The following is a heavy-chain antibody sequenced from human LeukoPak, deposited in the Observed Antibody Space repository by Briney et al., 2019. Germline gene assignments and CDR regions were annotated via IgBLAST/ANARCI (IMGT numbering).Heavy chain of an antibody. V-gene: IGHV1-18*01. CDR3: ARPGGRATKYYFDY. Sequence: GASVKVSCKASGYTFTSYGISWVRQAPGQGLEWMGWISAYNGNTNYAQKLQGRVTMTTDTSTSTAYMELRSLRSEDTAVYYCARPGGRATKYYFDYWGQGTLVTVSS. CDR1: GYTFTSYG. D-gene: IGHD5-12*01. CDR2: ISAYNGNT. J-gene: IGHJ4*02.